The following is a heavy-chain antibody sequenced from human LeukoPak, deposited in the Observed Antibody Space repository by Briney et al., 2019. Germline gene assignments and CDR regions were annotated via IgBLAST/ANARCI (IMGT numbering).Heavy chain of an antibody. Sequence: ASVKVSCKASGYTFTSYGISWVRQAPGQGLEWMGWISAYSGNTNYAQKLQGRVTMTTDTSTSTAYMELRSLRSDDTAVYYCARDSPITMVRGVITHWGQGTLVTVSS. D-gene: IGHD3-10*01. CDR3: ARDSPITMVRGVITH. J-gene: IGHJ4*02. V-gene: IGHV1-18*01. CDR2: ISAYSGNT. CDR1: GYTFTSYG.